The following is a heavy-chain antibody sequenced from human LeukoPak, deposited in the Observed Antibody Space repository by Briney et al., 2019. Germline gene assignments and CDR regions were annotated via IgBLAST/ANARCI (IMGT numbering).Heavy chain of an antibody. D-gene: IGHD3/OR15-3a*01. CDR3: AIGPRQKRGLITY. J-gene: IGHJ4*02. Sequence: GGSMRLSCAVSGFTFSSYAMSWVRQAPGKGLEWVSGISGSGSSTNYADSVKGRFTISRDNSKNTLYLQMDSLRVEDTATYYCAIGPRQKRGLITYWGQGALVTVSA. CDR1: GFTFSSYA. V-gene: IGHV3-23*01. CDR2: ISGSGSST.